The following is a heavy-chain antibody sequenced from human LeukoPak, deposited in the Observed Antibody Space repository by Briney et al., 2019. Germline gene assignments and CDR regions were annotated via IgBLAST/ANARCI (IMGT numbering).Heavy chain of an antibody. CDR1: GGSISSGGYY. CDR3: ARWGITSYYFDY. CDR2: IYHSGST. V-gene: IGHV4-31*03. J-gene: IGHJ4*02. Sequence: PSETLSLTCTVSGGSISSGGYYWSWIRQHPGKGLEWIGYIYHSGSTYYNPSLKSRVTISVDRSKNQFSLKLSSVTAADTAVYYCARWGITSYYFDYWGQGTLVTVSS. D-gene: IGHD3-3*01.